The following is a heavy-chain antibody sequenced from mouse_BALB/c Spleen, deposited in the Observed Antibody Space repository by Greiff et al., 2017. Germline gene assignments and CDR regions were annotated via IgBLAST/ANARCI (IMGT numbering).Heavy chain of an antibody. V-gene: IGHV1-20*02. Sequence: VQLKQSGPELVKPGASVKISCKASGYSFTGYFMNWVMQIHGKSLEWIGRINPYNGDTFYNQKFKGKATLTVDKSSSTAHMELRSLASEDSAVYYCARGGYGNSYYAMDYWGQGTSVTVSS. J-gene: IGHJ4*01. CDR1: GYSFTGYF. CDR3: ARGGYGNSYYAMDY. D-gene: IGHD2-1*01. CDR2: INPYNGDT.